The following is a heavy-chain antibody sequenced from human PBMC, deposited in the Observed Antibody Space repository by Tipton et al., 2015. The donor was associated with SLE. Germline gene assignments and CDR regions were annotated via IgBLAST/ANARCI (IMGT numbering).Heavy chain of an antibody. CDR1: GFRFSNAW. CDR3: TTSPIFSGSYYGAYFDY. V-gene: IGHV3-15*01. Sequence: GSLRLSCAAPGFRFSNAWMSWVRQAPGKGLEWVGRIKSKSDGGTTDYAAPVKGRFTISRDDSKNTLYLQMSSLITEDTAVYYCTTSPIFSGSYYGAYFDYWGQGTLVTVSS. CDR2: IKSKSDGGTT. J-gene: IGHJ4*02. D-gene: IGHD1-26*01.